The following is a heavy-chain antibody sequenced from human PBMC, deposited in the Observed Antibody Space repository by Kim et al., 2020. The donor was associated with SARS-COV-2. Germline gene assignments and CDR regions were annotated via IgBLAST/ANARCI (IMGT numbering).Heavy chain of an antibody. CDR2: INHSGST. J-gene: IGHJ4*02. V-gene: IGHV4-34*01. CDR3: ARGVFRGSSGWYPDY. D-gene: IGHD6-19*01. Sequence: SETLSLTCAVYGGSFSGYYWSWIRQPPGKGLEWIGEINHSGSTNYNPSLKSRVTISVDTSKNQFSLKLSSVTAADTAVYYCARGVFRGSSGWYPDYWGQGTLVTVSS. CDR1: GGSFSGYY.